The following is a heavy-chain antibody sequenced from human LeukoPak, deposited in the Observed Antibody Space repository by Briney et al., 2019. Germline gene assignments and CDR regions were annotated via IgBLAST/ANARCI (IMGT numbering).Heavy chain of an antibody. J-gene: IGHJ4*02. CDR3: ATGRYCDSTDCYSPLDY. D-gene: IGHD2-2*01. CDR1: GYTFTAYY. Sequence: GASVKVSCKASGYTFTAYYMHWVRQAPGQGLEWVGWINPNSGGTNYAQKFQGRVTMTRDTSVNTAYMELSRLRSDDTAMYYCATGRYCDSTDCYSPLDYWGQGTLVTVSS. V-gene: IGHV1-2*02. CDR2: INPNSGGT.